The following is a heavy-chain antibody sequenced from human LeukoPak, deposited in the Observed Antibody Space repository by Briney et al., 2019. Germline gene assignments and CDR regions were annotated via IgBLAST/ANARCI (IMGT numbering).Heavy chain of an antibody. Sequence: SQTLSLTFTGSGGSISSGSYYWSWIRQPAGKGLEWIGRIYTSGSTNYNPSLKSRVTISVDTSKNQFSLKLSSVTAADTAVYYCARDRLGSSGWRYYFDYGGQGTLVIVSS. V-gene: IGHV4-61*02. CDR2: IYTSGST. CDR3: ARDRLGSSGWRYYFDY. J-gene: IGHJ4*02. CDR1: GGSISSGSYY. D-gene: IGHD6-19*01.